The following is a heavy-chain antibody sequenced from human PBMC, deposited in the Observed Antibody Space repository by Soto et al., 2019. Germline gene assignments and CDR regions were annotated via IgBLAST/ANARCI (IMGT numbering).Heavy chain of an antibody. CDR1: GFTFNSYG. Sequence: LRLSCAASGFTFNSYGIHWVRQAPGKALEWVAVISYDGNNIYYGDSVQGRFTISRDNSKNTIYLQMNSLRAEDTAVYYCAKDVGYCTNGVCLYNWLDPWGQGTLVTVSS. V-gene: IGHV3-30*18. D-gene: IGHD2-8*01. CDR2: ISYDGNNI. CDR3: AKDVGYCTNGVCLYNWLDP. J-gene: IGHJ5*02.